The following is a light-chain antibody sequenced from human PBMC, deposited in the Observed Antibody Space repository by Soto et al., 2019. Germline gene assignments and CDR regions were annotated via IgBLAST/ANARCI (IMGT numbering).Light chain of an antibody. CDR1: NIGDKR. Sequence: SYELTQPPSVSVAPEKTATITCGGNNIGDKRVHWCRRKPGQAPVLLISYDSDRPSGIPERFSGYNSGNTATLTISRVEAGDEADYYCQVWNIMTDNYVFGGGTKLTVL. CDR3: QVWNIMTDNYV. J-gene: IGLJ1*01. CDR2: YDS. V-gene: IGLV3-21*04.